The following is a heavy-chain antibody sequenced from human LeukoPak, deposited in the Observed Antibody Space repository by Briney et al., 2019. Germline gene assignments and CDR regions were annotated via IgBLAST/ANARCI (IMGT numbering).Heavy chain of an antibody. CDR1: GFTFGDYA. Sequence: GGSLRLSCTASGFTFGDYAMSWFRQAPGKGLEWVGFIRSKAYGGTTEYAASVKGRFTISRDDSKSIAYLQMNNLKTEDTAVYYCTRDKDYDFWSGYYTYYYYYMDVWGKGTTVTVSS. J-gene: IGHJ6*03. CDR2: IRSKAYGGTT. CDR3: TRDKDYDFWSGYYTYYYYYMDV. V-gene: IGHV3-49*03. D-gene: IGHD3-3*01.